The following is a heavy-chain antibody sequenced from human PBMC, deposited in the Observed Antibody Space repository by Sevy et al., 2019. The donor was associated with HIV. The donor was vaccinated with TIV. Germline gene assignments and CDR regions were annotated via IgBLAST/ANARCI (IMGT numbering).Heavy chain of an antibody. Sequence: GGSLRLSCAASGFTFSKYSMSWVRQPPGKGLEWVSTLSFGCGEINYAHSVKGRFTISRANSKSSLYLQMNNLRPEDTAVYYCAREGCTKPHDYWGQGTLVTVSS. J-gene: IGHJ4*02. CDR3: AREGCTKPHDY. CDR2: LSFGCGEI. D-gene: IGHD2-8*01. CDR1: GFTFSKYS. V-gene: IGHV3-23*01.